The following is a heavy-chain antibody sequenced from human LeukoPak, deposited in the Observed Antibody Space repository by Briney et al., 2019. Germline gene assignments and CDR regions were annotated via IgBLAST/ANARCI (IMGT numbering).Heavy chain of an antibody. CDR3: AKDTPLTTYTSGWSSNSFDY. CDR2: ITGGSGAK. J-gene: IGHJ4*02. V-gene: IGHV3-23*01. D-gene: IGHD6-19*01. Sequence: GGSLRVSCTASGFTSSSFAMSWVRQAPGRGLEWVSTITGGSGAKYYADSVKGRFTISRDNSKDTLYLQMHSLSAEDTAVYFCAKDTPLTTYTSGWSSNSFDYWGQGTLVAVSS. CDR1: GFTSSSFA.